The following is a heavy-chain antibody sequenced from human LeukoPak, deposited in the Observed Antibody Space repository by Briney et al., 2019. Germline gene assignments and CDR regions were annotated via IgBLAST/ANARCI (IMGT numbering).Heavy chain of an antibody. CDR2: IIATGGST. Sequence: PGASLRLSCAAAGFTFSSYAMNWVRQAPGKGLEWVSRIIATGGSTYYADSVKGRFAISRDNSKNTLYLQLNSLRVEDTAVYYCAKGKTSGWDQDAFDIWGQGTMVTVSS. V-gene: IGHV3-23*01. J-gene: IGHJ3*02. D-gene: IGHD6-19*01. CDR1: GFTFSSYA. CDR3: AKGKTSGWDQDAFDI.